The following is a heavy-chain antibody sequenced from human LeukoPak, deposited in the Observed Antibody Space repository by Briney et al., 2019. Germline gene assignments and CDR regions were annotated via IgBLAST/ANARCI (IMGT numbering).Heavy chain of an antibody. V-gene: IGHV1-8*01. J-gene: IGHJ4*02. CDR1: GYTFTSYD. CDR2: MNPYSGNT. CDR3: ARGPHYDILTGYCHFDY. Sequence: ASVKVSCQASGYTFTSYDINWVRQATGQGLEWMGWMNPYSGNTGFAQKFQGRVTITRNTSINAAYMELSSLRSEDTAVYYCARGPHYDILTGYCHFDYWGQGTQVTVSS. D-gene: IGHD3-9*01.